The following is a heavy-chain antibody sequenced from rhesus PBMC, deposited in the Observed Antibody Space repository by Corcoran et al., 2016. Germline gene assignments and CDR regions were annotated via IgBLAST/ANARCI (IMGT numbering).Heavy chain of an antibody. V-gene: IGHV1-111*02. Sequence: EVQLVQSGAEVKKPGASVKISCKASGYTFTDYYLHWVRQAPGKGLEWMGRVDPEDGEAIHAQKFQDRVTITADTSTDTAYMELSSLRTEDTAEYYCATALRRYARAGGDDYCGLDSWGQGVVVAVSS. D-gene: IGHD1-1*01. CDR1: GYTFTDYY. CDR3: ATALRRYARAGGDDYCGLDS. J-gene: IGHJ6*01. CDR2: VDPEDGEA.